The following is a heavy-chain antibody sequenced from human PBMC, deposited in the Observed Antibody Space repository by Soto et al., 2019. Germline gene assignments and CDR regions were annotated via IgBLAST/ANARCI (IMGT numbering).Heavy chain of an antibody. CDR2: ISAYNGNT. CDR1: GYKFISHS. D-gene: IGHD2-21*01. V-gene: IGHV1-18*01. Sequence: ASVKVSCKSSGYKFISHSITWVRQAPGQGLEWMGRISAYNGNTNYAQKLQGRVTMTTDTSTNTAYSELRSLRSDDTAVYYCARGAFCGGAPGCRDMDVWGQGTTVTVS. J-gene: IGHJ6*02. CDR3: ARGAFCGGAPGCRDMDV.